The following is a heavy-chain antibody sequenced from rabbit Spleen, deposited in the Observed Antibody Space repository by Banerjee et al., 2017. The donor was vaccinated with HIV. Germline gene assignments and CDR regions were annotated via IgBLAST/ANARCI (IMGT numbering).Heavy chain of an antibody. D-gene: IGHD6-1*01. V-gene: IGHV1S40*01. CDR2: IYGGNGNT. J-gene: IGHJ4*01. CDR3: AREGVYANSNVDL. Sequence: QSLEESGGGLVQPEGSLTLTCKASGFSFSSGYYMCWVRQAPGKGLEWSACIYGGNGNTYYASWAKGRFTISKTSSTTVTLQMTSLTAADTATYFCAREGVYANSNVDLWGPGTLVTVS. CDR1: GFSFSSGYY.